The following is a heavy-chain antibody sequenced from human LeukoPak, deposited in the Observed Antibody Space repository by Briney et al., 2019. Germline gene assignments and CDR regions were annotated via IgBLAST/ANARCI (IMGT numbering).Heavy chain of an antibody. CDR2: IYYSGST. Sequence: SETLSLTCTVSGGSISSGGYYWSWIRQHPGKGLEWIGYIYYSGSTYYNPSLKSRVTISVDTSKNQFSLKLSSVTAADTAVYYCARDRMVRGGSRYYGMDVWGQGTTVTVSS. CDR3: ARDRMVRGGSRYYGMDV. CDR1: GGSISSGGYY. D-gene: IGHD3-10*01. V-gene: IGHV4-31*03. J-gene: IGHJ6*02.